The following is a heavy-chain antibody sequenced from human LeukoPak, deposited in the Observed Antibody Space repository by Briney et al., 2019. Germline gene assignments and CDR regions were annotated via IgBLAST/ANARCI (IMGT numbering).Heavy chain of an antibody. CDR1: GGSISSYY. CDR3: ARGTYYYDSSGYYSYWNFDR. V-gene: IGHV4-59*01. J-gene: IGHJ2*01. CDR2: IYYSGST. Sequence: PSETLSLTCTVSGGSISSYYWSWIRQPQGQGLEWIGYIYYSGSTNYNPSLNSRVTISIDTSKNQFSLKLSSVTAADTAVYYCARGTYYYDSSGYYSYWNFDRWGRGTVVTVSS. D-gene: IGHD3-22*01.